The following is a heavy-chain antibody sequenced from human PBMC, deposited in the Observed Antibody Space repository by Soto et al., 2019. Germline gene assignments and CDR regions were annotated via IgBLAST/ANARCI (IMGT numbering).Heavy chain of an antibody. V-gene: IGHV4-30-4*01. D-gene: IGHD5-12*01. CDR2: FYYSRST. Sequence: QVQLQESGPGLVKPSQTLSLTCTVSGGSFSSGNYHWSWIRQPPGKGLEWIGFFYYSRSTYYNPSLKSRVSISQDTPKNQFSLRLSPLTAADTAIYYCARVVDGYNFPFDYWGQGILVTVSS. CDR1: GGSFSSGNYH. J-gene: IGHJ4*02. CDR3: ARVVDGYNFPFDY.